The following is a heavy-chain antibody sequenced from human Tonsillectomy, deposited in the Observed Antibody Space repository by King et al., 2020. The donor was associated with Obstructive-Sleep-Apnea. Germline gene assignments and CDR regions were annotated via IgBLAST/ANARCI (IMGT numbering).Heavy chain of an antibody. CDR1: GFTFSSYA. Sequence: VQLVESGGGLVQPGGSLRLSCAASGFTFSSYAMSWVRQAPGKGLEWVSAISGSGGSTYYADSVKGRFTISRDNSKNTLYLQMNSLRAEDTAVYYCAKGLRYCSSTSCYETFDYWGQGTLVTVSS. CDR2: ISGSGGST. J-gene: IGHJ4*02. D-gene: IGHD2-2*01. V-gene: IGHV3-23*04. CDR3: AKGLRYCSSTSCYETFDY.